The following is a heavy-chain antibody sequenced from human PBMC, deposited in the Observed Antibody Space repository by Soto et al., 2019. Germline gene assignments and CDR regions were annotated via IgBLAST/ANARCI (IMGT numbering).Heavy chain of an antibody. CDR1: SGSISSSNW. D-gene: IGHD2-2*02. J-gene: IGHJ3*02. CDR2: IYHSRST. V-gene: IGHV4-4*02. Sequence: QVQLQESGPGLVKPSGTLSLTCAVSSGSISSSNWWSWVRQPPGQGLEWIGEIYHSRSTNYNPSLKSRVTISVDKSKNQFSLKLSSVTAADTAVYYCARGYCSSTSCYNGHDAFDIWGQGTMVTVSS. CDR3: ARGYCSSTSCYNGHDAFDI.